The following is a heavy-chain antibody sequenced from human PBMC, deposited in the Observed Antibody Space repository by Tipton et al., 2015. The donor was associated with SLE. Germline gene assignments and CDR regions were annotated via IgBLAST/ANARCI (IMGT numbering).Heavy chain of an antibody. J-gene: IGHJ4*02. D-gene: IGHD6-19*01. CDR1: GGSISSHY. Sequence: SLTCTVSGGSISSHYWSWIRQPPGKGLEWIGYIYYSGSTNYNPSLKSRVTISVDTSKNQFSLKLSSVTAADTAVYYCARSSQWLPLVYWGQGTLVTVSS. V-gene: IGHV4-59*11. CDR3: ARSSQWLPLVY. CDR2: IYYSGST.